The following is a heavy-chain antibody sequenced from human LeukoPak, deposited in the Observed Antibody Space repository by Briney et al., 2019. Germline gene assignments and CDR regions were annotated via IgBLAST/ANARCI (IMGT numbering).Heavy chain of an antibody. CDR2: ISGSGGST. V-gene: IGHV3-23*01. CDR1: GFTFSSYA. J-gene: IGHJ4*02. Sequence: SGGSLRLSCAASGFTFSSYAMSWVRQAPGKGLEWVSAISGSGGSTYYADSVKGRFTISRDNSRNTLYLQMNSLRAEDTAVYSCARATMVRGVYDYWGQGTLVTVSS. D-gene: IGHD3-10*01. CDR3: ARATMVRGVYDY.